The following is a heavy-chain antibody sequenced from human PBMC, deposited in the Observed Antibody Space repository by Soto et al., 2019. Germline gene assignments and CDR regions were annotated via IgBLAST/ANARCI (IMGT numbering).Heavy chain of an antibody. CDR3: ARDGSSAWYYFDY. D-gene: IGHD6-19*01. V-gene: IGHV1-3*01. Sequence: ASVKLSCKASGYTFTIYAMHWVRQAPGQRLEWMGWINAGNGNTKYSQKFQGRVTITRDTSASTAYMELSSLRSEDTAVYYCARDGSSAWYYFDYWGQGTLVTVSS. CDR1: GYTFTIYA. J-gene: IGHJ4*02. CDR2: INAGNGNT.